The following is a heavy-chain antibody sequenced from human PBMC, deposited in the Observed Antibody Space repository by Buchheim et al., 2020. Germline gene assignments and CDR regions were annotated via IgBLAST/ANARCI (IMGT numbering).Heavy chain of an antibody. CDR2: IRNKAKSYTT. CDR3: ARDGRNWNLDY. J-gene: IGHJ4*02. CDR1: GFTFSDHY. V-gene: IGHV3-72*01. Sequence: EVQLVESGGGLVQPGGSLRLSCAASGFTFSDHYMDWVRQAPGKGLEWVARIRNKAKSYTTEYAASVKGRFTISRDDSKNSLYLQINSLKTEDTAVYHCARDGRNWNLDYWGQGTL. D-gene: IGHD1-1*01.